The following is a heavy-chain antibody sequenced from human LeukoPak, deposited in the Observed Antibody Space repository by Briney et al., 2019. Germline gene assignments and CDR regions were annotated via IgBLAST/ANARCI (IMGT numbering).Heavy chain of an antibody. CDR3: AREPYYYDSSGYYRAFDI. D-gene: IGHD3-22*01. Sequence: PSETLSLTCTVSGGSISGDYWGWIRQSAGKGLEFLGRIYSSGSTNYNPSLKSRVTISVDTSKNQFSLKLSSVTAADTAVYYCAREPYYYDSSGYYRAFDIWGQGTMVTVSS. J-gene: IGHJ3*02. CDR1: GGSISGDY. V-gene: IGHV4-4*07. CDR2: IYSSGST.